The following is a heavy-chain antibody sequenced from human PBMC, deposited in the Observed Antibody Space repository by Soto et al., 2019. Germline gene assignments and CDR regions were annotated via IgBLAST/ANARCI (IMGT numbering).Heavy chain of an antibody. Sequence: GGSLRLSYTASRFTLGDYAMNWVRQATGKGLEWVGFIRGKPNGGATDFATSLKGRFTISRDDSRSVAYLQMNSLKTEDTAVYYCTRDCHGQNYYGMDVWGQGTPVTVSS. J-gene: IGHJ6*02. V-gene: IGHV3-49*04. CDR1: RFTLGDYA. CDR2: IRGKPNGGAT. CDR3: TRDCHGQNYYGMDV.